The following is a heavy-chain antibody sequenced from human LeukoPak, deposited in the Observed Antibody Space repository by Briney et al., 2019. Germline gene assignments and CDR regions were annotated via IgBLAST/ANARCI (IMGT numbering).Heavy chain of an antibody. CDR3: ARDDYDILTGMYYFDY. D-gene: IGHD3-9*01. V-gene: IGHV4-4*02. CDR1: GFTFSSYAM. Sequence: PGGSLRLSCAASGFTFSSYAMSWVRQPPGKGLEWIGEIYHSGSTNYNPSLKSRVTISVDKSKNQFSLKLSSVTAADTAVYYCARDDYDILTGMYYFDYWGQGTLVTVSS. J-gene: IGHJ4*02. CDR2: IYHSGST.